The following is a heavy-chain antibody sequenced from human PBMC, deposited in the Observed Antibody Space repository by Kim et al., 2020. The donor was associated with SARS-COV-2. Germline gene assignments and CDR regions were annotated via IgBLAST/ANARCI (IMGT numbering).Heavy chain of an antibody. J-gene: IGHJ3*01. D-gene: IGHD3-9*01. CDR3: TRTPTLYDILSDV. CDR2: IRSKTNTYDT. V-gene: IGHV3-73*01. Sequence: GGSLRLSCAASGFTFSDSGIHWVRQASGKGLEWVCRIRSKTNTYDTAYAASVKCRFTISRDDSKNTAHLQMNTLKTEETAGDDVTRTPTLYDILSDV. CDR1: GFTFSDSG.